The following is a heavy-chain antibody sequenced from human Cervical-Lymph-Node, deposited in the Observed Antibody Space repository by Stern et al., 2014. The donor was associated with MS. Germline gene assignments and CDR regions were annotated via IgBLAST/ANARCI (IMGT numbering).Heavy chain of an antibody. D-gene: IGHD3-10*01. J-gene: IGHJ5*02. Sequence: MQLVESGAEVKKPGASVKVSCKASGYTFTSYDINWVRQATGQGLEWMGWMNANSGNTGYAQKFQGRVPMTRNTSISTAYMELSSLRSEDTAVYYCARDCKLRRFGSRGWFDPWGQGTLVTVSS. V-gene: IGHV1-8*01. CDR3: ARDCKLRRFGSRGWFDP. CDR2: MNANSGNT. CDR1: GYTFTSYD.